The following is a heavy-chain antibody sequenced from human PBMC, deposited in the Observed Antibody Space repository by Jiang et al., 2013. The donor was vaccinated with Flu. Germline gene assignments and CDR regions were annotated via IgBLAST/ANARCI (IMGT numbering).Heavy chain of an antibody. Sequence: VQLVESGADVKKPGASLKVSCKASGYTFTAYYMHWVRQAPGQGPEWMGWMNPNSGGTNYAQKFQGRVTVTRDTSISTAYMELSSLRSDDTAVYYCARVAGKFSGFDCWGQGTLVTVSS. CDR1: GYTFTAYY. J-gene: IGHJ4*02. V-gene: IGHV1-2*02. CDR2: MNPNSGGT. CDR3: ARVAGKFSGFDC. D-gene: IGHD1-1*01.